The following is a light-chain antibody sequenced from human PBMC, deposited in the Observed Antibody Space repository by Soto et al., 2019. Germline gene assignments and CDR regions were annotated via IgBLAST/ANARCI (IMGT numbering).Light chain of an antibody. V-gene: IGLV2-14*01. CDR3: SSQAVISTLV. CDR1: SSDIGGYNY. CDR2: DVS. Sequence: QSVLTQPASVSGSPGQSITISCTGTSSDIGGYNYVSWYQQHPGKAPKLMIYDVSNRPSGVSNRFSGSKSGNTASLTISGLQAEDEADYYCSSQAVISTLVFGGGTKLTVL. J-gene: IGLJ2*01.